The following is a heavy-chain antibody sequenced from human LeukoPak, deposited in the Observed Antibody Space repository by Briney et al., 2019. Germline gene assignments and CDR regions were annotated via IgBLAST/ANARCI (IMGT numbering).Heavy chain of an antibody. V-gene: IGHV1-2*06. J-gene: IGHJ6*02. CDR3: ARDWGSSWYVDYYGMDV. Sequence: GASVKVSCKASGYTFTGYYMHWVRQAPGQGLEWMGRINPNSGGTNYAQKFQGRVTMTRDTSISTAYMELSRLRSDDTAVHYCARDWGSSWYVDYYGMDVWGQGTTVTVSS. CDR1: GYTFTGYY. CDR2: INPNSGGT. D-gene: IGHD6-13*01.